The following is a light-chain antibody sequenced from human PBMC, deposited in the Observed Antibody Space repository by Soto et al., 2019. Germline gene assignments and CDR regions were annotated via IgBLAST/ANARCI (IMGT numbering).Light chain of an antibody. CDR3: SSYPSSSSYV. CDR1: SSDIGAFNH. CDR2: DVI. J-gene: IGLJ1*01. V-gene: IGLV2-14*03. Sequence: QSVLTQPASMSDSPGQSITISCIGTSSDIGAFNHVSWHQQHPGKAPKLIIYDVIHRPSGVSSRFSGSKTGNTASLIISGLQAEDEADYYCSSYPSSSSYVFGSGTKVTV.